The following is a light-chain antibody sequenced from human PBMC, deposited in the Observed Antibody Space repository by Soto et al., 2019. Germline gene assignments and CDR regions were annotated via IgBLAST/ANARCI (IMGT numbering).Light chain of an antibody. Sequence: QSVLTQSPSASGTPGQRVSISCSGSTTNIGTNTVSWYQHLPGTAPNLLIYSNDQRPSAVPGRFSGSKSGTSASLAISGLLSEDEADYYCATWDDSRNVVFGGGTKLTVL. CDR3: ATWDDSRNVV. V-gene: IGLV1-44*01. CDR1: TTNIGTNT. J-gene: IGLJ2*01. CDR2: SND.